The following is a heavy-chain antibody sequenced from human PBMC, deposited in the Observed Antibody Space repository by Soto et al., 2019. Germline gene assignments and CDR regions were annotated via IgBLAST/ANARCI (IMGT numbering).Heavy chain of an antibody. CDR3: ARDRGDILTGYPYGMDV. V-gene: IGHV4-31*03. J-gene: IGHJ6*02. Sequence: SETLSLTCTVSGGSISSGGYYWSWIRQHPGKGLEWIGYIYYSGSTYYNPSLKSRVTISVDTSKNQFSLKLSSVTAADTAVYYCARDRGDILTGYPYGMDVWGQGTTVTVSS. D-gene: IGHD3-9*01. CDR2: IYYSGST. CDR1: GGSISSGGYY.